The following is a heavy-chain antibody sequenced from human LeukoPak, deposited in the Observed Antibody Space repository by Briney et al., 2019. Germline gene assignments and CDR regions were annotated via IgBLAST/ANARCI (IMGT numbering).Heavy chain of an antibody. V-gene: IGHV1-8*01. CDR3: AREVGGGYYYYYGMDV. CDR1: GYTFTSYD. J-gene: IGHJ6*02. D-gene: IGHD3-16*01. Sequence: ASVKVSCKASGYTFTSYDINWVRQATGQGLEWMGWMNPNSGNTGYAQKFQGRVTMTRNTSISTAYMELSSLRSEDTAVYYCAREVGGGYYYYYGMDVWGQGTTVTVSS. CDR2: MNPNSGNT.